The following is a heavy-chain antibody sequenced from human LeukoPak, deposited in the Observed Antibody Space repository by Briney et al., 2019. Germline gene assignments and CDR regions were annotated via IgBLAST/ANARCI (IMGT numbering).Heavy chain of an antibody. Sequence: SETLSLTCAVYGGSFSGYYWSWIRQPPGKGLEWIGEINHSGSTNYNPSLKSRVTISVDTSKNQFPLKLSSVTAADTAVYYCASGYCSSTSCYPYNWFDPWGQGTLVTVSS. D-gene: IGHD2-2*01. V-gene: IGHV4-34*01. J-gene: IGHJ5*02. CDR3: ASGYCSSTSCYPYNWFDP. CDR2: INHSGST. CDR1: GGSFSGYY.